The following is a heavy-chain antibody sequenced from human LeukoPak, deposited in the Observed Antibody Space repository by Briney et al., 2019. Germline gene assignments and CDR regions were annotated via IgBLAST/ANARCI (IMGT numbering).Heavy chain of an antibody. D-gene: IGHD6-6*01. Sequence: PSETLSLTCAVSGDSISSYYWSWIRQPAGKGLEWIGRIYTSGSTNYNPSLKSRVTMSVDTSKNQFSLKLSSVTAADTAVYYCAREQQQLVPWFDPWGQGTLVTVSS. CDR1: GDSISSYY. J-gene: IGHJ5*02. CDR2: IYTSGST. CDR3: AREQQQLVPWFDP. V-gene: IGHV4-4*07.